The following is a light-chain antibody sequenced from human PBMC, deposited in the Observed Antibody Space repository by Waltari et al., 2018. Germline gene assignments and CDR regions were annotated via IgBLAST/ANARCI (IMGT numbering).Light chain of an antibody. CDR2: EVS. CDR1: SSDVGGYNY. V-gene: IGLV2-14*01. J-gene: IGLJ3*02. Sequence: QSALTQPASVSGSPGQSIPISCTGTSSDVGGYNYVSWYQQHPGKAPKLILYEVSNRPSGVSNRFSGSKSGNTASLTISGLQAEDEADYYCSSYTSSSTLVFGGGTKLTVL. CDR3: SSYTSSSTLV.